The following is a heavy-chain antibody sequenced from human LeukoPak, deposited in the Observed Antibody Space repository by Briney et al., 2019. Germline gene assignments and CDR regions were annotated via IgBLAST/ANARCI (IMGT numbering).Heavy chain of an antibody. CDR3: ARDPNLRYDWFDP. D-gene: IGHD4-17*01. Sequence: ASVKVSCKASGYTFTSYGISWVRQAPGQGLEWMGWISAYNGNTNYAQKLQGRVTMTTDTSTSTAYMELSRLRSDDTAVYYCARDPNLRYDWFDPWGQGTLVTVSS. V-gene: IGHV1-18*01. J-gene: IGHJ5*02. CDR1: GYTFTSYG. CDR2: ISAYNGNT.